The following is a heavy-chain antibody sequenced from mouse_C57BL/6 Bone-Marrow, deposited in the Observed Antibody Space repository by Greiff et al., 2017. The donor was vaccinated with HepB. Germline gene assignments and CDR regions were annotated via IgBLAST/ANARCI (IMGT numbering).Heavy chain of an antibody. Sequence: VQLKQSGGGLVQPGGSLKLSCAASGFTFSDYGMAWVRQAPRKGPEWVAFISNLAYSIYYADTVTGRFTISRENAKNTLYLEMSSLRSEDTAMYYCARHEGNYYGSSYGGFAYWGQGTLVTVSA. J-gene: IGHJ3*01. V-gene: IGHV5-15*01. CDR1: GFTFSDYG. D-gene: IGHD1-1*01. CDR3: ARHEGNYYGSSYGGFAY. CDR2: ISNLAYSI.